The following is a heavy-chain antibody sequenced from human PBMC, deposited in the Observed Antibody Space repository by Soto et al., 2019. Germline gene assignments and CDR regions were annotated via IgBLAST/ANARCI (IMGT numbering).Heavy chain of an antibody. V-gene: IGHV1-3*04. J-gene: IGHJ4*02. CDR2: INTDNDIT. Sequence: QVQLVQSGAEVKKPGASVKLSCKASGYTFTDYSMHWVRHAPGQRLEWMGWINTDNDITKYSQKFQGRVTISRDTSANTAYMELSSLRSEDTAVYYCARNGIAGTYVFGPCDYWGQGTLVTVSS. D-gene: IGHD3-10*02. CDR1: GYTFTDYS. CDR3: ARNGIAGTYVFGPCDY.